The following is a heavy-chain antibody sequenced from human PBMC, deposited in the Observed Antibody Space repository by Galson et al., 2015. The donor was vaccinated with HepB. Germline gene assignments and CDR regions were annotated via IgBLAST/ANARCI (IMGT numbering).Heavy chain of an antibody. CDR2: ISGSGGST. D-gene: IGHD2-8*01. CDR3: ARALYCTNGGCYLPDY. CDR1: GFTFSSYA. V-gene: IGHV3-23*01. Sequence: SLRLSCAASGFTFSSYAMSWVRQAPGKGLEWVSAISGSGGSTYYADSVKGRFTISRDDGKNSLYLQMNSLRDEDTAVYYCARALYCTNGGCYLPDYWGQGTLVTVSS. J-gene: IGHJ4*02.